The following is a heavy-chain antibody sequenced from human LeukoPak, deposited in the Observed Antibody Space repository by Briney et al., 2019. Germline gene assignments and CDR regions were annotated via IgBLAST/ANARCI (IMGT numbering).Heavy chain of an antibody. CDR3: ASEGGYNYDFDY. J-gene: IGHJ4*02. CDR2: IDPSDSYT. V-gene: IGHV5-10-1*01. CDR1: GYSFTSYW. D-gene: IGHD5-24*01. Sequence: GESLKISCKGSGYSFTSYWISWVRQMPGKGLEWMGRIDPSDSYTNYSPSFQGHVTISADKSISTAYLQWSSLKASDTAMYYCASEGGYNYDFDYWGQGTLVTVSS.